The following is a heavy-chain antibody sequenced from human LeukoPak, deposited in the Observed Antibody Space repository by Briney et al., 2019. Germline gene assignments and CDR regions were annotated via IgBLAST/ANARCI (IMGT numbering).Heavy chain of an antibody. Sequence: GRSLRLSCAASGFTFSSYAMHRVRQAPGKGLEWVAVISYDGSNKYYADSVKGRFTISRDNSKNTLYLQMNSMRAEDTAVYYCARDPYCSSTSCSSYYYYGMDVWGQGTTVTVSS. CDR1: GFTFSSYA. CDR2: ISYDGSNK. J-gene: IGHJ6*02. V-gene: IGHV3-30-3*01. D-gene: IGHD2-2*01. CDR3: ARDPYCSSTSCSSYYYYGMDV.